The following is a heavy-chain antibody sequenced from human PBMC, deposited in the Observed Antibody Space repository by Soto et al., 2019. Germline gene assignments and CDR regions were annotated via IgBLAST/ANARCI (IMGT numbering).Heavy chain of an antibody. CDR3: ARGGPTVVTPGWDYYYGMDV. D-gene: IGHD4-17*01. CDR2: ISYDGSNK. J-gene: IGHJ6*02. CDR1: GFTFSSYA. Sequence: GGSLRLSCAASGFTFSSYAMHWVRQAPGKGLEWVAVISYDGSNKYYADSVKGRFTISRDNSKNTLYLQMNSLRAEDTAVYYCARGGPTVVTPGWDYYYGMDVWGQGTTVTVSS. V-gene: IGHV3-30-3*01.